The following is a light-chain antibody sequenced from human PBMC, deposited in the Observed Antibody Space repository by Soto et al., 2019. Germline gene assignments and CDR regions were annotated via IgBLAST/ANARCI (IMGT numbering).Light chain of an antibody. CDR2: DVS. J-gene: IGLJ1*01. Sequence: QSALTQPASVSGSPGQSITISCTGTSSDVGGSNYVSWYQHHPGKAPKLIISDVSNRPSGVSNRFSGSKSCNTASLTISGLQDEDEADYYCSSYTSSSTHVFGTGTKVTVL. CDR1: SSDVGGSNY. V-gene: IGLV2-14*03. CDR3: SSYTSSSTHV.